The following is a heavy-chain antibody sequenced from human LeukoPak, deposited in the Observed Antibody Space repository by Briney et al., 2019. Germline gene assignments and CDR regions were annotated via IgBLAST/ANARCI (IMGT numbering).Heavy chain of an antibody. D-gene: IGHD5-18*01. CDR2: IYYSGST. Sequence: PSETLSLTCTVSGGSISSYYWSWIRQPPGKGLEWIGYIYYSGSTNYNPSLKSRVTISVDTSKNQFSLKLSSVTAADTAVYYCATPLNTAMDAFDIWGQGTMVTVSS. V-gene: IGHV4-59*08. CDR3: ATPLNTAMDAFDI. CDR1: GGSISSYY. J-gene: IGHJ3*02.